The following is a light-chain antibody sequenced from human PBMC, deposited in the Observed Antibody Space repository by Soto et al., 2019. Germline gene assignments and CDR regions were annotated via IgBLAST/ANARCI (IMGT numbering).Light chain of an antibody. CDR2: GNS. J-gene: IGLJ1*01. Sequence: QSVLTQPPSVSGAPGQRVTISCTGSSSNIGAGYDVHWYQQLPGTAPKPLIYGNSNRPSGVPDRFSGSKSGTSASLAITGLQAEDEADYYGQSYDSSLSGFVFGTGTKVTVL. CDR3: QSYDSSLSGFV. V-gene: IGLV1-40*01. CDR1: SSNIGAGYD.